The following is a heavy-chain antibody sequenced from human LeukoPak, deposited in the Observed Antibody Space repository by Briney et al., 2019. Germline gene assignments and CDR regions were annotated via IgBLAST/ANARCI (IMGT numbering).Heavy chain of an antibody. CDR2: IKQDGSEK. Sequence: GGSLRLSCAASGFTFSSYWMSWVRQAPGKGLEWVANIKQDGSEKYYVDSVKGRFTISRDNAKNSLYLQMNSLRAEDTGVYYCARGSGATRFSLDYWGQGTLVTVSS. CDR3: ARGSGATRFSLDY. J-gene: IGHJ4*02. V-gene: IGHV3-7*01. D-gene: IGHD4/OR15-4a*01. CDR1: GFTFSSYW.